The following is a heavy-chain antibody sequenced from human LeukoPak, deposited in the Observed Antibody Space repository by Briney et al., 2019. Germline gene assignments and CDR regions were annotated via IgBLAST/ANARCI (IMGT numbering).Heavy chain of an antibody. CDR1: GFTFSSYW. CDR3: AKDQRTHTFGGVIVPGY. CDR2: IRYDGSNK. Sequence: QTGGSLRLSCAASGFTFSSYWMHWVRQAPGKGLEWVAFIRYDGSNKHYADSVKGRFTISRDNSKNTLYLQMNSLRAEDTAVYYCAKDQRTHTFGGVIVPGYWGQGTLVTVSS. V-gene: IGHV3-30*02. J-gene: IGHJ4*02. D-gene: IGHD3-16*02.